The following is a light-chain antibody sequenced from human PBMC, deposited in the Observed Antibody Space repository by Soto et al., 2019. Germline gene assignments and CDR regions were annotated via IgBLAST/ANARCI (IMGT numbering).Light chain of an antibody. CDR3: QQRSLLFT. J-gene: IGKJ4*01. CDR1: QSVGSA. Sequence: EIVLTQSPATLSLSPGERATLSCRTSQSVGSALAWYQQKPGQAPRLLIYDASNRATGIPARFSGSGSGTDFTLTISSLQPEDVAVYYCQQRSLLFTFGGGNKVDIK. V-gene: IGKV3-11*01. CDR2: DAS.